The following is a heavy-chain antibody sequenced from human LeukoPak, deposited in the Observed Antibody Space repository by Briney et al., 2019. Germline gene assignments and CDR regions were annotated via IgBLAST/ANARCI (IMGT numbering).Heavy chain of an antibody. V-gene: IGHV3-23*01. CDR1: GFTFSSYG. J-gene: IGHJ4*02. D-gene: IGHD1-26*01. Sequence: GRSLRLSCAASGFTFSSYGMSWVRQAPGKGLEWVSAISGSGGSTYYADSVKGRFTISRDNSKNTLYLQMNSLRAEDTAVYYCARDSGGELPDFDYWGQGTLVTVSS. CDR3: ARDSGGELPDFDY. CDR2: ISGSGGST.